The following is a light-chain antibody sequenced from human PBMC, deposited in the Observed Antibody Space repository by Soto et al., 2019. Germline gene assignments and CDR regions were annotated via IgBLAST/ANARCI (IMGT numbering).Light chain of an antibody. CDR2: DAS. V-gene: IGKV3-11*01. J-gene: IGKJ4*01. CDR1: QSVSSY. Sequence: EIVLTQSPATLSLSPGERATLSCRASQSVSSYLAWYQQKPGQAPRLLIYDASNRATGIPARFSGSGSGTDFTLTISSLEPDEFAVYYCQQRSNWPPGLTFGGGTKVEI. CDR3: QQRSNWPPGLT.